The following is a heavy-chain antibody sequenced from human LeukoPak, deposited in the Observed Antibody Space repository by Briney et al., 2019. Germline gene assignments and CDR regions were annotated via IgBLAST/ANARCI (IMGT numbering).Heavy chain of an antibody. D-gene: IGHD2-15*01. Sequence: SETQSLTCTVSGGSISSDDYYWSWIRQPPGEGLEWIGYIYNSGSTYYNPSLKSRVTISVDTSKNQFSLRLSSVTAADTAVYYCARTPSGGIWDFDSWGQGTLVTVSS. CDR3: ARTPSGGIWDFDS. V-gene: IGHV4-30-4*01. CDR2: IYNSGST. J-gene: IGHJ4*02. CDR1: GGSISSDDYY.